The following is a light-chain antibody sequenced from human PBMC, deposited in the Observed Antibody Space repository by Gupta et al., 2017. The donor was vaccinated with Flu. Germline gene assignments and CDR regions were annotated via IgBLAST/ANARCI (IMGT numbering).Light chain of an antibody. CDR3: QQDNNHPLT. V-gene: IGKV1-33*01. CDR2: KRS. J-gene: IGKJ4*01. Sequence: PTTRSASGRDRGTITWQASQNVRNHVDWFQQKPGKAPNLLIYKRSNVETGVPSRFSGNGSGTVFTITISSLQPEDIAIYDCQQDNNHPLTFGGGTRLDIK. CDR1: QNVRNH.